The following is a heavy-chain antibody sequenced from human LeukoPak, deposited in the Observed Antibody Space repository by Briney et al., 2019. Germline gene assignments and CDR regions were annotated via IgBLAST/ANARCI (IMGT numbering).Heavy chain of an antibody. V-gene: IGHV3-23*01. CDR1: GFTFSSFA. Sequence: GGSLRLSCAASGFTFSSFAMTWVRQAPGKGLEWVSSITGSHYTTYNTDSVKGRFTISRDNSKNTLYLQMNSLRADDTAVYYCTKDPNGDYVGAFDPWGQGTLVTVSS. D-gene: IGHD4-17*01. CDR3: TKDPNGDYVGAFDP. J-gene: IGHJ5*02. CDR2: ITGSHYTT.